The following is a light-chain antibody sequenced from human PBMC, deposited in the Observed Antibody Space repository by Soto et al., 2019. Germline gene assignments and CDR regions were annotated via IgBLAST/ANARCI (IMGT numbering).Light chain of an antibody. V-gene: IGKV3-11*01. CDR1: QSVSSY. CDR2: DAS. J-gene: IGKJ1*01. Sequence: EIVLTQSPATLSLSPGERAILSCRASQSVSSYLAWYQQKPGQAPRLLIYDASNRATGIPARFSGSGSGTDFTLTISSLEPEDFAVYYRQQRSNWPRTFGQGTKVDIK. CDR3: QQRSNWPRT.